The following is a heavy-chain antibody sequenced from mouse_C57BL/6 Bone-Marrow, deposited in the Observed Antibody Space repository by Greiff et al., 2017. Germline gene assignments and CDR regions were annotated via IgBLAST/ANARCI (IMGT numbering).Heavy chain of an antibody. CDR1: GYTFTSYW. D-gene: IGHD2-5*01. CDR3: AKGAYYSNYVAMDY. CDR2: IHPNSGST. J-gene: IGHJ4*01. Sequence: QVQLKQPGAELVKPGASVKLSCKASGYTFTSYWMHWVKQRPGQGLEWIGMIHPNSGSTNYNEKFKSKATLTVDKSSSTAYMQLSSLTSEDSAVYYCAKGAYYSNYVAMDYWGQGTSVTVSS. V-gene: IGHV1-64*01.